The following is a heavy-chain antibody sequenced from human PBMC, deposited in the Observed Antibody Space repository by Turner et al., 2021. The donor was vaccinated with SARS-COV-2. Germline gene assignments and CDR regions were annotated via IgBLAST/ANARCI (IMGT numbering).Heavy chain of an antibody. CDR2: TYYPGGS. CDR1: AVSITGNSHY. Sequence: QLLVQESGPALVKPSETLSLPCTVSAVSITGNSHYWGWVRQPPGKGLEWIGITYYPGGSYYNPSLRGRVTISVDPSQNQFSLILRSVTAADTAVYYCVTSVRRSGYFQRWGQGSLVSVSS. CDR3: VTSVRRSGYFQR. J-gene: IGHJ1*01. V-gene: IGHV4-39*01.